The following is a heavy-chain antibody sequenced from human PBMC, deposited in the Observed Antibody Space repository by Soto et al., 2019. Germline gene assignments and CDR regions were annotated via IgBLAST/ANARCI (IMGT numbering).Heavy chain of an antibody. J-gene: IGHJ6*02. Sequence: EVQLVESGGGLVKPGGSLRLSCAASGFTFSNAWMSWVRQAPGKGLEWVGRIKSKTDGGTTDYAAPVKGRFTISRDDSKNTLYLQMNSLKTEDTAVYYCTTDFELSSWYFLYYYGMDVWGQGTTVTVSS. CDR1: GFTFSNAW. V-gene: IGHV3-15*01. CDR3: TTDFELSSWYFLYYYGMDV. CDR2: IKSKTDGGTT. D-gene: IGHD6-13*01.